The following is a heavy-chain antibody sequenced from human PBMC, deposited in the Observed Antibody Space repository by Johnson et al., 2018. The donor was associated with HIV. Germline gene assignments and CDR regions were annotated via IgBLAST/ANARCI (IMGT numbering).Heavy chain of an antibody. Sequence: QVQLVESGGGVVQPGRSLRLSCAASGFTFSSYGMHWVRQAPGKGLEWVAVISYDGSNKYYADSVKGRFTISRDNSKNTLYLQMNSLRAEDTAVYYCAKDMVRGVWGDALDIWGQGTMVTVSS. V-gene: IGHV3-30*18. CDR2: ISYDGSNK. D-gene: IGHD3-10*01. CDR1: GFTFSSYG. CDR3: AKDMVRGVWGDALDI. J-gene: IGHJ3*02.